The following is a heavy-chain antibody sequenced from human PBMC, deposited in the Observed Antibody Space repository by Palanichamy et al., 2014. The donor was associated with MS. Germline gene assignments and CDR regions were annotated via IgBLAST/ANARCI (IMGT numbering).Heavy chain of an antibody. D-gene: IGHD1-26*01. V-gene: IGHV4-39*01. CDR2: MFYSGNT. J-gene: IGHJ4*02. CDR1: GGSVSSSSHS. CDR3: ARLMGATHFDY. Sequence: QLQLQESGPGLVKPSETLSLTCAVSGGSVSSSSHSWGWVRQPPGKGLEWIGSMFYSGNTYYNPSLKSRGTISVDSSRNLFSLKLSSVTAADSAVYYCARLMGATHFDYWGQGTLVTVSS.